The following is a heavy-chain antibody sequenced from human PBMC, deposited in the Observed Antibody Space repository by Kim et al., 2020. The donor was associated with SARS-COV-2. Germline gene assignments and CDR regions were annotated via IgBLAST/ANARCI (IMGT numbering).Heavy chain of an antibody. V-gene: IGHV4-59*13. CDR2: IYYSGST. CDR3: SRALSGTSFGVVMDVDV. D-gene: IGHD3-3*01. J-gene: IGHJ6*01. CDR1: GGSISSYY. Sequence: SETLSLTCTVSGGSISSYYWSWIRQPPGKGLEWVGYIYYSGSTNYNPSLKSRVTISVDTSKNQFSLKLSSVTAADTAASYCSRALSGTSFGVVMDVDV.